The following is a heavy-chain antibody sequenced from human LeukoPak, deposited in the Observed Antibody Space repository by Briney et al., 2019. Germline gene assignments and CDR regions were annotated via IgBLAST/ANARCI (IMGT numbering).Heavy chain of an antibody. CDR2: FDPEDGET. CDR3: ATSQGIGDFADY. CDR1: GYTLTELS. V-gene: IGHV1-24*01. J-gene: IGHJ4*02. D-gene: IGHD2-15*01. Sequence: GPVKVSCQVSGYTLTELSMHWVRQAPGKGLEWMGGFDPEDGETIYAQKFQGRVTMTEDTSTDTAYMELSSLRSEDTAVYYCATSQGIGDFADYWGQGTLVTVSS.